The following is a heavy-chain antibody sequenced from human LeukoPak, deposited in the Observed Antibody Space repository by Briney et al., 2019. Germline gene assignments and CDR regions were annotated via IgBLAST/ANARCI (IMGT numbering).Heavy chain of an antibody. V-gene: IGHV3-21*01. Sequence: PGGSLRLSCAASGFTFSSYSMNWVRQAPGKGLEWVSSISSSSSYIYYADSVKGRFTISRDNAKNSLYLQMNSLRAEDTALYYCASVDYYGSGNYYKDVDYCGQGTLVTVSS. J-gene: IGHJ4*02. CDR3: ASVDYYGSGNYYKDVDY. CDR1: GFTFSSYS. CDR2: ISSSSSYI. D-gene: IGHD3-10*01.